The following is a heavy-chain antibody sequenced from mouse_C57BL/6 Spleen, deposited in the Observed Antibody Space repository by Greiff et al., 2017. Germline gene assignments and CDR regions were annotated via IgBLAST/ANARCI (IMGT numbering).Heavy chain of an antibody. CDR2: IHPNSGST. Sequence: VQLQQPGAELVKPGASVKLSCKASGYTFTSYWMHWVKQRPGQGLEWIGMIHPNSGSTNYNEKFKSKATLTVDKSSSTAYMQLSSLTSEDSAVYYCARERLSLRSFDYWGQGTTLTVSS. CDR1: GYTFTSYW. V-gene: IGHV1-64*01. D-gene: IGHD1-1*01. CDR3: ARERLSLRSFDY. J-gene: IGHJ2*01.